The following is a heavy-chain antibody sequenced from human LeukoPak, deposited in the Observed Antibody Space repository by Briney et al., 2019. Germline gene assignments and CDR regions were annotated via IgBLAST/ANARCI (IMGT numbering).Heavy chain of an antibody. CDR1: GFTFSSYG. CDR3: AKELAMVRGVIITMGAFDI. D-gene: IGHD3-10*01. CDR2: IRYDGSNK. J-gene: IGHJ3*02. V-gene: IGHV3-30*02. Sequence: PGGSLRLSCAASGFTFSSYGVHWVRQAPGKGLEWVAFIRYDGSNKYYADSVKGRFTISRDNSKNTLYLQMNSLRAEDTAVYYCAKELAMVRGVIITMGAFDIWGQGTMVTVSS.